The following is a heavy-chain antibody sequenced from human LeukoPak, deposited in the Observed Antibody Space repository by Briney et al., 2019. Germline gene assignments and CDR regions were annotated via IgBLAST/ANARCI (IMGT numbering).Heavy chain of an antibody. Sequence: QTGGSLRLSCAASGFTFSSYAMSWVRQAPGKGLEWVSAISGSGGSTYYADSVKGRFTISRDNSKNTLYLQMNSLRAEDTAVYYCAKGGGRGYYDSSGFDYWGQGTLVTVSS. V-gene: IGHV3-23*01. CDR3: AKGGGRGYYDSSGFDY. D-gene: IGHD3-22*01. CDR2: ISGSGGST. J-gene: IGHJ4*02. CDR1: GFTFSSYA.